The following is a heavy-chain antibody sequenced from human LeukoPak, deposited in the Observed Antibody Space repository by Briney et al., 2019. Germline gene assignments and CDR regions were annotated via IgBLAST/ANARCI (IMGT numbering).Heavy chain of an antibody. CDR2: ITWNSNYI. CDR3: AKDYTYYYGSGSYFAY. CDR1: GFTFDDYA. J-gene: IGHJ4*02. Sequence: GGSLRLSCAASGFTFDDYAMHWVRQAPGKGLEWVSGITWNSNYIDYADSVKGRFTISRDNAKNSLYLQMTSMRAEDTALYYCAKDYTYYYGSGSYFAYWGQGTLVTVSS. D-gene: IGHD3-10*01. V-gene: IGHV3-9*01.